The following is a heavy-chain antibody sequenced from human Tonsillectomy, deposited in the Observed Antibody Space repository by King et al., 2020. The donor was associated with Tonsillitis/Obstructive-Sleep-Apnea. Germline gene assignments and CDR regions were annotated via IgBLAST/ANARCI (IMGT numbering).Heavy chain of an antibody. J-gene: IGHJ3*02. V-gene: IGHV3-73*01. CDR3: SSSTSGDGGDTFYI. D-gene: IGHD2-2*01. Sequence: VQLVESGGGLVQPGGSLKLSCAASGFTFSGSAMHWVRQASGKGLEWVGRIRSKANSYATAYAASVKGRFTISRDDSKNTAYLQMNSLKTEDTTVYYGSSSTSGDGGDTFYICGQGRMLTASS. CDR1: GFTFSGSA. CDR2: IRSKANSYAT.